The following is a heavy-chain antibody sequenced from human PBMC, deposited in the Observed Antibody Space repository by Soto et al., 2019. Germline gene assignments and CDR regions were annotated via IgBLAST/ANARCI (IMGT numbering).Heavy chain of an antibody. CDR3: ARGVAGPLHWFDP. D-gene: IGHD6-19*01. CDR2: INAGNGNT. Sequence: ASVKVSCKASGYTFTSYAIDWVRQAPGQRLEWMGWINAGNGNTKYSQKLQGRVTITRDTSASTAYMELSSLRSEDTAVYYCARGVAGPLHWFDPWGQGTLVTAPQ. J-gene: IGHJ5*02. V-gene: IGHV1-3*01. CDR1: GYTFTSYA.